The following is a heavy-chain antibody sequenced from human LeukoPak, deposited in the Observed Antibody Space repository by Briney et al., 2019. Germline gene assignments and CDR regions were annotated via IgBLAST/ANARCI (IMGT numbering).Heavy chain of an antibody. CDR1: GYTFVSYG. J-gene: IGHJ4*02. Sequence: ASVKVSCKASGYTFVSYGITWVQQAPGQGLECMGWISVYNGDTKYAQNLQSRVTLTTDTTTSTAYMELRSLRSDDTAVYYCVRGGGFNSGFEYWGQGTLVIVSS. V-gene: IGHV1-18*04. CDR3: VRGGGFNSGFEY. D-gene: IGHD3-10*01. CDR2: ISVYNGDT.